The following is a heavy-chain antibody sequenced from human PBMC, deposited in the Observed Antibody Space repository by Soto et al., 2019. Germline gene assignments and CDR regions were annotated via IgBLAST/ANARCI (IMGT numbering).Heavy chain of an antibody. CDR1: GGSISSYY. J-gene: IGHJ6*03. CDR3: ARRRMRSNYTPPYYYYMDV. CDR2: IYYSGST. Sequence: SETLSLTCTVSGGSISSYYWSWIRQPPGKGLEWIGYIYYSGSTNYNPSLKSRVTISVDTSKNQFSLKLSSVTAADTAVYYCARRRMRSNYTPPYYYYMDVWGKGTTVTVSS. V-gene: IGHV4-59*08. D-gene: IGHD4-4*01.